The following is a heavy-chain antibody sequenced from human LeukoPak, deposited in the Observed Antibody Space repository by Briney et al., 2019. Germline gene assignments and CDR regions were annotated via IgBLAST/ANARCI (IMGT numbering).Heavy chain of an antibody. CDR3: ARVRRPYSSSWYRVNWFDP. CDR1: GFTFSTYW. J-gene: IGHJ5*02. D-gene: IGHD6-13*01. CDR2: INSDGSTT. V-gene: IGHV3-74*03. Sequence: PGGSLRLSCAASGFTFSTYWMHWVRQVPGKGLVWVSRINSDGSTTTNADSVKGRFTISRDNSKNTLYLQMNSLRAEDTAVYYCARVRRPYSSSWYRVNWFDPWGQGTLVTVSS.